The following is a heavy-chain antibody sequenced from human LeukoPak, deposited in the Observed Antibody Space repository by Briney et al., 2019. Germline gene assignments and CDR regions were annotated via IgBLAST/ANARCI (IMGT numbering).Heavy chain of an antibody. J-gene: IGHJ4*02. Sequence: PGRSLRLSCAASGFSFSRYATHWVRQAPGKGLEWVAVISYDGSNKYYADSVKGRFTISRDNSKNTLYLQMNNLRAEDTAVSHCTRGCSNNWNCFEYWGQGTLVTVSS. CDR1: GFSFSRYA. CDR3: TRGCSNNWNCFEY. D-gene: IGHD1-1*01. V-gene: IGHV3-30-3*01. CDR2: ISYDGSNK.